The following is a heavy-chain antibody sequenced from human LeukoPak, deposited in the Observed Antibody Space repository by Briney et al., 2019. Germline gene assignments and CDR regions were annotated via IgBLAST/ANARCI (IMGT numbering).Heavy chain of an antibody. CDR1: GGSFSGYY. CDR3: ARGQTNYDFWSGYYGWFDP. CDR2: INHSGST. J-gene: IGHJ5*02. V-gene: IGHV4-34*01. D-gene: IGHD3-3*01. Sequence: SETLSLTCAVDGGSFSGYYWSWIRQPPGKGLEWIGEINHSGSTNYNPSLKSRVTISVDTSKNQFSLKLSSVTAADTAVYYCARGQTNYDFWSGYYGWFDPWGQGTLVTVSS.